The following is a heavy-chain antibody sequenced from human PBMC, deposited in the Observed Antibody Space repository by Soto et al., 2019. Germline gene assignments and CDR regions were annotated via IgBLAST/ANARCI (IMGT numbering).Heavy chain of an antibody. CDR1: GGSVSSTIYY. J-gene: IGHJ4*02. Sequence: SETLSLTCTVSGGSVSSTIYYWGWIRQAPGKGLEWIGNIFYSGSTYYNPSLKSRVTISVDTSKNQFSLKLSSVTAADTAVYYCARRGGDYWGQGALVTVSS. V-gene: IGHV4-39*01. CDR2: IFYSGST. CDR3: ARRGGDY. D-gene: IGHD3-10*01.